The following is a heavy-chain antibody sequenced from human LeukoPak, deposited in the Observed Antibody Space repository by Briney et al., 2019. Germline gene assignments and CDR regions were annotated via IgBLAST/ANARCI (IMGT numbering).Heavy chain of an antibody. Sequence: SETLSLTCTVSGGSISSGGYYWSWIRQHPGKGLEWIGYIYYSGSTYYNPSPKSRVTISVDTSKNQFSLKLSSVTAADTAVYYCARAGRITMVRGRHNWFDPWGQGTLVTVSS. CDR3: ARAGRITMVRGRHNWFDP. CDR2: IYYSGST. CDR1: GGSISSGGYY. D-gene: IGHD3-10*01. V-gene: IGHV4-31*03. J-gene: IGHJ5*02.